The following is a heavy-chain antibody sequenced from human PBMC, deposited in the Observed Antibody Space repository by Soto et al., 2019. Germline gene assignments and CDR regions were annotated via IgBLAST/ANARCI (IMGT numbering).Heavy chain of an antibody. CDR2: INPNSGGT. CDR3: ASVKERALVTLPYDYGMDG. V-gene: IGHV1-2*02. CDR1: LYTFTDYS. D-gene: IGHD1-26*01. J-gene: IGHJ6*02. Sequence: ASVQVSCKSSLYTFTDYSRHCVRQAPGQGLEWMGWINPNSGGTHCAQRFQGRVTMTRDTSISTAYMELSRLRYDDTAVFYCASVKERALVTLPYDYGMDGRGQGTTVTVAS.